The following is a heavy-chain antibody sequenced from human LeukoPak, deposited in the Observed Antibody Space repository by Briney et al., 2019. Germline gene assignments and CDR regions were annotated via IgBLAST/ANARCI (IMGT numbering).Heavy chain of an antibody. CDR3: ARGSRRLLRFLGQSKWFDP. J-gene: IGHJ5*02. Sequence: GGSLRLSCAASGFTFSSYWMSWVRQAPGKGLEWVANIKQDGSEKYYVDSVKGRFTISRDNAKNSLYLQMNSLRAEDTAVYYCARGSRRLLRFLGQSKWFDPWGQGTLVTVSS. D-gene: IGHD3-3*01. CDR1: GFTFSSYW. V-gene: IGHV3-7*01. CDR2: IKQDGSEK.